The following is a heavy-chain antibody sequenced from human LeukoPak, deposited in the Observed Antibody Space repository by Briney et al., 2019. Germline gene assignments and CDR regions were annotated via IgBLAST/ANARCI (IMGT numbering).Heavy chain of an antibody. CDR3: ARYGSGSYNRDPFDH. Sequence: GGSLRLSCAASGFTFSSYWMSWVRQAPGKGLEWVANIKQDGSEKYYVDSVKGRFTISRDNAKSSLYLQMNSLRDDDTAVYYCARYGSGSYNRDPFDHWGQGTLVIVSS. J-gene: IGHJ4*02. D-gene: IGHD3-10*01. CDR2: IKQDGSEK. V-gene: IGHV3-7*01. CDR1: GFTFSSYW.